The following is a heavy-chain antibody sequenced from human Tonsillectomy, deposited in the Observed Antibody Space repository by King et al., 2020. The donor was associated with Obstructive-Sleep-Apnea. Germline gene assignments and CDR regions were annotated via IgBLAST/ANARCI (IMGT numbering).Heavy chain of an antibody. D-gene: IGHD2-15*01. CDR3: ARDRCCPGSFDY. V-gene: IGHV4-31*03. CDR1: GGSISSGGYY. CDR2: SYYTGST. Sequence: VQLQESGPGLVKPSQTLSLTCTVSGGSISSGGYYWSWIRQHPGKGLEWIGYSYYTGSTYYNPSLKSRVTISVDTSKNQFSLKLSSVTAADTAVYYCARDRCCPGSFDYWGQGTLVTVSS. J-gene: IGHJ4*02.